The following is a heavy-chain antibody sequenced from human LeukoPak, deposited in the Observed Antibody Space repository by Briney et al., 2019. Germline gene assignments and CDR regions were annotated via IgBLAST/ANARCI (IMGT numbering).Heavy chain of an antibody. CDR1: GFTFSNYW. CDR2: MNIDGSEK. Sequence: PGGSLRLSCAASGFTFSNYWMGWVRQAPGKRLEWVANMNIDGSEKYYADSVKGRFSISRDNARNSVYLQMASLRVEDTAAYYCARASIYGDELGAFDIWGQGTMVTVSS. D-gene: IGHD4-17*01. V-gene: IGHV3-7*01. J-gene: IGHJ3*02. CDR3: ARASIYGDELGAFDI.